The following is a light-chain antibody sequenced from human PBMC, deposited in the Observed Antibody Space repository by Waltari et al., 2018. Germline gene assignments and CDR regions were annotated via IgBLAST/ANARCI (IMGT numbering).Light chain of an antibody. CDR2: GVS. CDR1: QSVSSN. Sequence: EIVMTQSPATLSVSPGERATLSCRASQSVSSNLAWYQQKPGQAPRLLIYGVSTRATGIPASFSGSGSGTECTLIISSLQSEDFAVYYCQQYNNWPRTFGQGTKVEIK. J-gene: IGKJ1*01. CDR3: QQYNNWPRT. V-gene: IGKV3-15*01.